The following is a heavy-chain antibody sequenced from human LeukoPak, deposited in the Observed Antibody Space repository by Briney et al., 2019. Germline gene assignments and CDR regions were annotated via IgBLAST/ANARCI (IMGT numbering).Heavy chain of an antibody. CDR3: ARGLWFGEFAFDY. J-gene: IGHJ4*02. CDR1: GGTFSSYA. Sequence: ASVRVSCKASGGTFSSYAISWVRQAPGQGLEWMGGIIPIFGTANYAQKFQGRVTITADKSTSTAYMELSSLRSEDTAAYYCARGLWFGEFAFDYWGQGTLVTVSS. V-gene: IGHV1-69*06. CDR2: IIPIFGTA. D-gene: IGHD3-10*01.